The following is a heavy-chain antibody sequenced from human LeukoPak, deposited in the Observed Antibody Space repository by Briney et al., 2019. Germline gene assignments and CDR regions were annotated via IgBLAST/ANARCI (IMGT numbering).Heavy chain of an antibody. CDR1: GFTFTNYD. V-gene: IGHV1-8*01. CDR3: ARAGYCSSTSCHGDY. J-gene: IGHJ4*02. Sequence: ASVKVSCKATGFTFTNYDINWVRQATGQGLEWMGWMNPINGNTGYAQKFQGRVTMTRDTSISTAYMELRSLTSEDTAVYYCARAGYCSSTSCHGDYWGQGTLVTISS. D-gene: IGHD2-2*01. CDR2: MNPINGNT.